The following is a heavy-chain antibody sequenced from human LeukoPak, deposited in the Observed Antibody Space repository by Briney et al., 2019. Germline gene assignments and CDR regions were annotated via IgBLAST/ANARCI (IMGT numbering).Heavy chain of an antibody. Sequence: GGSLRLSCAAPGFTFSSYSMNWVRQAPGKGLEWVSSISSSSSYIYYADSVKGRFTISRDNAKNSLYLQMNSLRAEDTAVYYCARLDVRFGESQYYFDYWGQGTLVTVSS. V-gene: IGHV3-21*01. J-gene: IGHJ4*02. CDR1: GFTFSSYS. CDR3: ARLDVRFGESQYYFDY. D-gene: IGHD3-10*01. CDR2: ISSSSSYI.